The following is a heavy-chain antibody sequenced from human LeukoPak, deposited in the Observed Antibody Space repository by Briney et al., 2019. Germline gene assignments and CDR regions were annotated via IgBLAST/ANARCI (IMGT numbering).Heavy chain of an antibody. J-gene: IGHJ4*02. CDR2: ISGSGGST. CDR3: AKVRKGGSYLAYYFDY. V-gene: IGHV3-23*01. D-gene: IGHD1-26*01. Sequence: GGSLRLSCAASGFTFSSYAMSWVRQAPGKGLEWVSAISGSGGSTYYADSVKGRFTISRDNSKNTLYLQMNSLRAEDTAVYYCAKVRKGGSYLAYYFDYWGQGTLVTVSS. CDR1: GFTFSSYA.